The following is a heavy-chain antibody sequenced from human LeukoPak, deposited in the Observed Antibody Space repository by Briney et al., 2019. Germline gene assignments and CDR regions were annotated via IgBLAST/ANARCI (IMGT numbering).Heavy chain of an antibody. D-gene: IGHD1-26*01. Sequence: GGSLRLSCEASGFTFSTYNMNWVRQAPGKRLEWVSSITSSSSYAFYADSVKGRFIISRDNSKNTLYLQMNSLRAEDTAVYYCARYSGTFSNSYFDCWGQGTLVTVSS. CDR3: ARYSGTFSNSYFDC. CDR2: ITSSSSYA. V-gene: IGHV3-21*01. CDR1: GFTFSTYN. J-gene: IGHJ4*02.